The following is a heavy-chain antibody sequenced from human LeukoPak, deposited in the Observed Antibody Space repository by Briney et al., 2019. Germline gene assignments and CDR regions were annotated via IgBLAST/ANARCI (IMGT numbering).Heavy chain of an antibody. V-gene: IGHV1-18*01. CDR1: GYTFTSYG. J-gene: IGHJ4*02. CDR2: ISAYNGNT. D-gene: IGHD2-2*01. CDR3: ARRGYCSSTSCYAVEFDY. Sequence: ASVKVSCKASGYTFTSYGISWVRQAPGQGLEWIGWISAYNGNTNYAQKLQGRVTMTTDTSTSTAYMELRSLRSDDTAVYYCARRGYCSSTSCYAVEFDYWGQGTLVTVSS.